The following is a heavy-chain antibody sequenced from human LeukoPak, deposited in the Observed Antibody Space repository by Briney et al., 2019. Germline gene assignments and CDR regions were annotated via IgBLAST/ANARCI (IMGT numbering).Heavy chain of an antibody. J-gene: IGHJ5*02. Sequence: SVKVSCKASGGTLSSYAISWVRQAPGQGLEWMGEIIPIFGTANYAQKFQGRVTITADESTSTAYMELSSLRSEDTAVYSCARVGITIFGVVTVYWFDPWGQGTLVTVSS. CDR2: IIPIFGTA. CDR1: GGTLSSYA. V-gene: IGHV1-69*01. CDR3: ARVGITIFGVVTVYWFDP. D-gene: IGHD3-3*01.